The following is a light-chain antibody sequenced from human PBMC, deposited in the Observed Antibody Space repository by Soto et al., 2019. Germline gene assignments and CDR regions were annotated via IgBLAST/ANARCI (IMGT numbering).Light chain of an antibody. Sequence: QAVLTQPPSVSAAPGQKVTISCSGSSSNIGNFYVSWYQHLPGTAPKLLIHDSNKRPSGIPDRFSGSKSGTSASLAISGLRFEDEADYCCAAWDDSLSGVRFGGGTKVTVL. V-gene: IGLV1-51*01. CDR2: DSN. CDR3: AAWDDSLSGVR. J-gene: IGLJ2*01. CDR1: SSNIGNFY.